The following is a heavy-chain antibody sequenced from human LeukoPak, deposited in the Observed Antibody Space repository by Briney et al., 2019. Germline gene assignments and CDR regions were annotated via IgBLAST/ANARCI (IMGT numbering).Heavy chain of an antibody. D-gene: IGHD3-22*01. V-gene: IGHV3-21*01. CDR2: ISNSGSYI. J-gene: IGHJ6*02. CDR1: GFTFSSYS. Sequence: GGSLRLSCAASGFTFSSYSMNWVRQAPGKGLEWVSYISNSGSYIYYGDSVRGRFTISRDNMNNSLYLQINSLRVEDTATYYCASGYSLRGMDAWGRGTTVTVSS. CDR3: ASGYSLRGMDA.